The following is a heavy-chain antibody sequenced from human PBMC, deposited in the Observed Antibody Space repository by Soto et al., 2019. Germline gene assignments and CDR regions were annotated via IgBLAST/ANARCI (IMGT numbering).Heavy chain of an antibody. J-gene: IGHJ4*02. Sequence: SETLSLTCTVSGGSISSYFWSWIRQPAGKGLEWIGRIYASGSTNYNPSLKSRVTMSVDTSKNQFSLKLSSVAAADTAVYYCARCPSGYSSSWYYFDYWGQGALVTVSS. CDR1: GGSISSYF. CDR2: IYASGST. CDR3: ARCPSGYSSSWYYFDY. V-gene: IGHV4-4*07. D-gene: IGHD6-13*01.